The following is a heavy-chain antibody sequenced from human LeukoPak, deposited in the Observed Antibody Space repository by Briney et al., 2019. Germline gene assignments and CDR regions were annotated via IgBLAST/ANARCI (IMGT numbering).Heavy chain of an antibody. CDR1: GFTFDDYA. CDR3: AKDRFYGDYSDY. J-gene: IGHJ4*02. Sequence: GGSLRLSCAASGFTFDDYAMHWVRQAPGKGLEWVASISWNSGYIGYADSVKGRFTISRDNSKNTLYLQMNSLRAEDTAVYYCAKDRFYGDYSDYWGQGTLVTVSS. V-gene: IGHV3-9*01. CDR2: ISWNSGYI. D-gene: IGHD4-17*01.